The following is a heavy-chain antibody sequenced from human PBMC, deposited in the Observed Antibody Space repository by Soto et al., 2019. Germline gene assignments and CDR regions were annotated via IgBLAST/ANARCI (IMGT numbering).Heavy chain of an antibody. CDR3: AKDTLEYDSSGLVDY. CDR1: GFTFSSYA. Sequence: EVQLLESGGGLVQPGGSLRLSCAASGFTFSSYAMSWVRQAPGKGLEWVSAISGSGGSTCYADSVKGRFTISRDNSKNTLYLQMNSLRAEDTAVYYCAKDTLEYDSSGLVDYWGQGTLVTVSS. CDR2: ISGSGGST. V-gene: IGHV3-23*01. J-gene: IGHJ4*02. D-gene: IGHD3-22*01.